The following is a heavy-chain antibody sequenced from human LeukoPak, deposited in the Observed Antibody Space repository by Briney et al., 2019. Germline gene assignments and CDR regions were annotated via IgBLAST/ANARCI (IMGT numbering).Heavy chain of an antibody. D-gene: IGHD3-10*01. V-gene: IGHV4-38-2*01. Sequence: PSETLSLTCAVSGYSISSGYYWGWIRQPPGKGLEWIGSIHHSGSTYYNPSLKSRVTVSVDTSKNQFSLRLSSVTAADTAVYYCARVEYYYGSGIANYYGMDVWGKGTTVTVSS. CDR3: ARVEYYYGSGIANYYGMDV. CDR2: IHHSGST. J-gene: IGHJ6*04. CDR1: GYSISSGYY.